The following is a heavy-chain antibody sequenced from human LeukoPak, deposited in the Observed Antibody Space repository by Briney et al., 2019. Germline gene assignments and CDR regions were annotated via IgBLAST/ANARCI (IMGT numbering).Heavy chain of an antibody. CDR3: ATVTMVRGVPYFAY. V-gene: IGHV4-59*01. Sequence: SETLSLTCTVSGGSISSYYWSWIRQPPGKGLEWIGYIYYSGSTNYNPSLKSRVTISVDTSKNQFSLKLSSVTAADTAVYYCATVTMVRGVPYFAYWGQGTLVTVSS. J-gene: IGHJ4*02. D-gene: IGHD3-10*01. CDR2: IYYSGST. CDR1: GGSISSYY.